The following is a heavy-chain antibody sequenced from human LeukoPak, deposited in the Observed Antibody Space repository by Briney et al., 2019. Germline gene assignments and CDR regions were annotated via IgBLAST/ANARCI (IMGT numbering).Heavy chain of an antibody. V-gene: IGHV1-2*02. J-gene: IGHJ5*02. CDR3: ARDNSVGDIAWWFDP. Sequence: ASVTVSCKASGYTFTGYYMHWVRRAPGQGLEWMGWINPNSGGTNYAQKFQGRVTMTRDMSTTTDYMELSSLRSEDTAVYYCARDNSVGDIAWWFDPWGQGTLVTVSS. CDR1: GYTFTGYY. D-gene: IGHD3-16*02. CDR2: INPNSGGT.